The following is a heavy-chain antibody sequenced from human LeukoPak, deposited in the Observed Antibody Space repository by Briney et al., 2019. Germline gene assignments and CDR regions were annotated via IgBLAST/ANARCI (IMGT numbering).Heavy chain of an antibody. CDR2: SNPNSGGT. J-gene: IGHJ6*02. Sequence: GASVKVSCKASGYTFTGYYMHWVRQAPGQGLGWMGWSNPNSGGTNYAQKFQGRVTMTRDTSISTAYMELSRLRSDDTAVYYCARDRSGFLEWLLSHFDYYGMDVWGQGTTVTVSS. CDR3: ARDRSGFLEWLLSHFDYYGMDV. D-gene: IGHD3-3*01. V-gene: IGHV1-2*02. CDR1: GYTFTGYY.